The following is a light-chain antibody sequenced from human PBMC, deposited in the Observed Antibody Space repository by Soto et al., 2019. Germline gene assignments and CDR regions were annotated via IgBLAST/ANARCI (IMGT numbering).Light chain of an antibody. V-gene: IGKV3-20*01. J-gene: IGKJ2*01. CDR1: QSVSSSY. CDR3: QQYGSSPYT. Sequence: EIVLTQSPDTLSLSPGERATLSCRASQSVSSSYLAWYQQKPGQGPRLLIYGASSRATGIPDRFSGTGSGTDFTLTITRLEPEDFAVYYCQQYGSSPYTFGQGTKLEIK. CDR2: GAS.